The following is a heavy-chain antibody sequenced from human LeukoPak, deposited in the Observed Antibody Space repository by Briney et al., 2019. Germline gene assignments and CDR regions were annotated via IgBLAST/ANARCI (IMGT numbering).Heavy chain of an antibody. V-gene: IGHV3-66*01. D-gene: IGHD3-10*01. CDR3: AKEVGWFNAFDV. CDR1: GFTVSSNY. CDR2: IYSGGST. J-gene: IGHJ3*01. Sequence: GGSLRLSCAASGFTVSSNYMSWVRQAPGKGLEWVSVIYSGGSTYYADSVKRRFTISRDNSKNTLYLQMHSLREDDTAVYYCAKEVGWFNAFDVWGQGTMVTVSS.